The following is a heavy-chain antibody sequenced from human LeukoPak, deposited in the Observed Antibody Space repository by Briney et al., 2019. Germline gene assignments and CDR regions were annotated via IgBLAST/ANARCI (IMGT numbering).Heavy chain of an antibody. D-gene: IGHD2-21*01. Sequence: ASVKVSCKASGGTFSNCAISWVRQAPGQGLEWMGGIIPIFGTANYAQKFRGRVTITADKSTRTAYMELSSLRSEDTAVYYCARDSDSRDPPHFDYWGQGTLVTVSS. J-gene: IGHJ4*02. CDR2: IIPIFGTA. CDR1: GGTFSNCA. CDR3: ARDSDSRDPPHFDY. V-gene: IGHV1-69*06.